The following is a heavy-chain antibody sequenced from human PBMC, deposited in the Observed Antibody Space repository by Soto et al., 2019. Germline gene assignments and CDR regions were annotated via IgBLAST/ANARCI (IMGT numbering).Heavy chain of an antibody. D-gene: IGHD1-26*01. CDR3: ARSVGDYYYGMDV. Sequence: SETLSLTCTVSGHSMSNTDYFWGWIRQTPWSDLQWIGSLFYTGHTYYNPSLRSRVTISVDASKNQFSVKVSSVTATDTAVYYCARSVGDYYYGMDVWGQGTTVTVSS. CDR1: GHSMSNTDYF. CDR2: LFYTGHT. J-gene: IGHJ6*02. V-gene: IGHV4-39*01.